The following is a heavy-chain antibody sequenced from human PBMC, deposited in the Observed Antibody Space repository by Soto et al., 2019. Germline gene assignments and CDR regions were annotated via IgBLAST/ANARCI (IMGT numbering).Heavy chain of an antibody. J-gene: IGHJ4*02. CDR2: IYHTGRS. Sequence: SETLSLTCSVSGGSLSGFPWIWIRQPPGKGLEWVGYIYHTGRSNYNPPLKSRLTISLDMSRNQFSLQLTSVTAADTALYYCARVSNEYGGNGAFDYWGLGTLVTVSS. CDR3: ARVSNEYGGNGAFDY. D-gene: IGHD4-17*01. V-gene: IGHV4-59*01. CDR1: GGSLSGFP.